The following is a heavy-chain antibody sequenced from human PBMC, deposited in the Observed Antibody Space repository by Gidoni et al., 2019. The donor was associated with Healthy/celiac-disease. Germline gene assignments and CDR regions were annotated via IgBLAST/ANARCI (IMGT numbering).Heavy chain of an antibody. D-gene: IGHD6-13*01. CDR1: GFTFSNAR. J-gene: IGHJ4*02. V-gene: IGHV3-15*01. Sequence: EVQLVESGGGLVKPGGSLRPSCAASGFTFSNARMSWVRQAPGKGLEWVGRIISNTDGGTTDYAAPVKGRFTISRDDSKNTLYLQMNSLRTEDTAVYYCTTYYGLYSSSWEGFDYWGQGTLVTVSS. CDR2: IISNTDGGTT. CDR3: TTYYGLYSSSWEGFDY.